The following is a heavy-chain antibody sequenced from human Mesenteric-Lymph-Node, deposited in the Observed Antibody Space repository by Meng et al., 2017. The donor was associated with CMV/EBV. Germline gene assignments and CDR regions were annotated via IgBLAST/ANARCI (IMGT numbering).Heavy chain of an antibody. CDR3: AKDKQWLASGYYYGMDV. V-gene: IGHV3-11*01. J-gene: IGHJ6*02. D-gene: IGHD6-19*01. CDR2: ISSSGSTI. CDR1: GFTFSDYY. Sequence: GESLKISCAASGFTFSDYYMSWIRQAPGKGLEWVSYISSSGSTIYYADSVKGRFTISRDNAKNSLYLQMNSLRAEDTAVYYCAKDKQWLASGYYYGMDVWGQGTTVTVSS.